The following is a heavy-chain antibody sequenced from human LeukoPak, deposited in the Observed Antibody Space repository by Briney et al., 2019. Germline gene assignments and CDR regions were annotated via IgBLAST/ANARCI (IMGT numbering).Heavy chain of an antibody. J-gene: IGHJ4*02. CDR3: AREGRVSGYDFDC. V-gene: IGHV3-74*03. CDR2: INGDGSNT. D-gene: IGHD5-12*01. CDR1: GFTFSSHW. Sequence: PGGSLRLSCAASGFTFSSHWMHWVRQAPGKGLVWVSRINGDGSNTTYADSVKGRFTISRDNAKNTLYLQMNSLRVEDTAVYYCAREGRVSGYDFDCWGQGTLVTVSS.